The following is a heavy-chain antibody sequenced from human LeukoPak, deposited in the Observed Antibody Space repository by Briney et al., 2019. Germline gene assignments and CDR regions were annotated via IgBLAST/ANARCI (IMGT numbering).Heavy chain of an antibody. CDR3: ARGQGAYSGYDYDH. V-gene: IGHV3-48*03. J-gene: IGHJ4*02. D-gene: IGHD5-12*01. CDR2: ISSSGSTI. CDR1: GFTFSSYE. Sequence: GGSLRLSCAASGFTFSSYEMNWVRQAPGKGLEWVSYISSSGSTIYYADSVKGRFTISRDNAKNSLYLQMNSLRAEDTAVYYCARGQGAYSGYDYDHWGQGTLVTVSS.